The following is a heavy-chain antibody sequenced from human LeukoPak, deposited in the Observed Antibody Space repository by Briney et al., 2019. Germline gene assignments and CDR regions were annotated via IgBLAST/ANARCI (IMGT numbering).Heavy chain of an antibody. CDR3: ATRVDSSGYYLDY. Sequence: SVKVSCKASGGTFSSYTISWVRQPPGQGLEWMGRIIPILGVANYAQKFQGRVTITADKSTSTAYMELSSLRSEDTAVYYCATRVDSSGYYLDYWGQGTLVTVSS. J-gene: IGHJ4*02. V-gene: IGHV1-69*02. CDR2: IIPILGVA. CDR1: GGTFSSYT. D-gene: IGHD3-22*01.